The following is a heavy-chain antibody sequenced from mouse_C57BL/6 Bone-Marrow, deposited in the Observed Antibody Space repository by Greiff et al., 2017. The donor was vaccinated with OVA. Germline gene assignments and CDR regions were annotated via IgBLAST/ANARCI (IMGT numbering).Heavy chain of an antibody. CDR3: ARDSNPFAY. Sequence: EVMLVESGPELVKPGASVKMSCKASGYTFTDYNMHWVKQSHGKSLEWIGYINPNNGGTSYNQKFKGKATLTVNKSSSTAYMELRSLTSEDSAVYYCARDSNPFAYWGQGTLVTVSA. D-gene: IGHD2-5*01. V-gene: IGHV1-22*01. CDR1: GYTFTDYN. CDR2: INPNNGGT. J-gene: IGHJ3*01.